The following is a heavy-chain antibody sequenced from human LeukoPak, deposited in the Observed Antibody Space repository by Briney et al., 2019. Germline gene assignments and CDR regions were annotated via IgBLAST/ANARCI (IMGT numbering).Heavy chain of an antibody. CDR2: INPNSGGT. CDR1: GYTFTNYY. J-gene: IGHJ4*02. V-gene: IGHV1-2*02. CDR3: ARARWELLDWLDY. Sequence: ASVKVSCKASGYTFTNYYMHWVRQAPGHGLEWMGWINPNSGGTNYAQKFQGRVTMTRDTSISTAYMELSRLRSDDTAVYYCARARWELLDWLDYWGQGTLVTVSS. D-gene: IGHD1-26*01.